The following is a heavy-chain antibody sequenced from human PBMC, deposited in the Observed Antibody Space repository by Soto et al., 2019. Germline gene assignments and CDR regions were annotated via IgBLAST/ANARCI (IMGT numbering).Heavy chain of an antibody. J-gene: IGHJ6*02. CDR3: ARAWKIEKFGVISMSKGLDV. CDR2: SSNRDRST. CDR1: GFSFSDYY. D-gene: IGHD3-3*01. Sequence: QVPLVESGGGLVKPGGSLRLSCAASGFSFSDYYMTWIRQAPGKGLEWLSCSSNRDRSTYYADSVKDRFVVSKDNAKNLVYLQMNSLRAEDTAVYFCARAWKIEKFGVISMSKGLDVWGQGTTVTVSS. V-gene: IGHV3-11*01.